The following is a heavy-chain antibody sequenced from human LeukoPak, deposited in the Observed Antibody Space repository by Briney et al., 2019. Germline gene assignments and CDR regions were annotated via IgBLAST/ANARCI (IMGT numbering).Heavy chain of an antibody. CDR1: GFTFSSYS. CDR2: ISSSSSTI. CDR3: AREGPSSGWYGRFDY. D-gene: IGHD6-19*01. Sequence: PGGSLRLSCAASGFTFSSYSMNWVRQAPGKGLEWVSYISSSSSTIYYADSVKGRFTISRDNAKNSLYLQMNSLRAEDTAVYYCAREGPSSGWYGRFDYWGQGTLVTVSS. J-gene: IGHJ4*02. V-gene: IGHV3-48*01.